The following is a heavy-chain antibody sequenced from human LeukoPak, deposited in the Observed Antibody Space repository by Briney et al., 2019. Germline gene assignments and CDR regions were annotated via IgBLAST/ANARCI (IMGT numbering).Heavy chain of an antibody. CDR2: ISSSSSYI. CDR3: ARDDSSGYYQDS. D-gene: IGHD3-22*01. J-gene: IGHJ4*02. CDR1: GFTFSSYS. V-gene: IGHV3-21*01. Sequence: GGSLRLSCAASGFTFSSYSMNWVRQAPGKGLEWVSSISSSSSYIYYADSVKGRFTISRDNAKNSLYLQMNSLRAEDTAVYYCARDDSSGYYQDSWGQGPLATVSS.